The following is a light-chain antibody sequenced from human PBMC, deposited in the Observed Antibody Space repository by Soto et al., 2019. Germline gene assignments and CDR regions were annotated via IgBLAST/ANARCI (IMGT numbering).Light chain of an antibody. Sequence: DIQMTQSPSSVSASVGDRVTITCRASQSISNWLAWYQQRPGEAPKFLIYAASRLQSGVPSRFSGSGSGTDFTLTISSLQPEDFATYYCQQTSSFPLTFGGGTKVEI. J-gene: IGKJ4*01. CDR3: QQTSSFPLT. CDR1: QSISNW. V-gene: IGKV1-12*01. CDR2: AAS.